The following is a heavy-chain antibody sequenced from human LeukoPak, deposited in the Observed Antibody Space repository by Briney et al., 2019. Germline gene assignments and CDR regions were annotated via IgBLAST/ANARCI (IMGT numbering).Heavy chain of an antibody. Sequence: GGSLRLSCAASGFTFSSHTMNWVRQAPGKGLEWVSCISSSSTYIYYADSVKGRFAISRDNAKNSLYLQMDSLRAEDTAEYYCARGSGDVDYWGQGTLVTVSS. CDR3: ARGSGDVDY. V-gene: IGHV3-21*01. CDR1: GFTFSSHT. D-gene: IGHD3-10*01. J-gene: IGHJ4*02. CDR2: ISSSSTYI.